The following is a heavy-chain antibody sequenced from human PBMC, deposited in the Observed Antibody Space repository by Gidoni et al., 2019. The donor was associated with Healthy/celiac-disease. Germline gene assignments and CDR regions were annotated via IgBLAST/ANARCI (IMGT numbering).Heavy chain of an antibody. CDR1: GGSISSGGYS. J-gene: IGHJ4*02. D-gene: IGHD3-22*01. Sequence: QVQLQESGPRLVKPSQTLSPTCAVSGGSISSGGYSWSWIRQPPGKGLEWIGYIYYSGSTYYNPSLKSQVTISVDTSKNQLSLKRSSVTAADTAVYYCARGDSSGYSVYYFDYWGQGTLVTVSS. CDR3: ARGDSSGYSVYYFDY. V-gene: IGHV4-30-4*07. CDR2: IYYSGST.